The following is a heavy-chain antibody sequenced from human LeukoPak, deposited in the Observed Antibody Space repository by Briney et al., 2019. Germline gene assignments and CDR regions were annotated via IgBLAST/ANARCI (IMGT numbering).Heavy chain of an antibody. V-gene: IGHV3-53*01. J-gene: IGHJ6*02. CDR1: GFTVSGNY. D-gene: IGHD6-6*01. CDR2: IFSGGAT. CDR3: ARVFPIAARPLYYYGMDV. Sequence: WGSLRLSCAASGFTVSGNYMSWVRQAPGKGLEWVSLIFSGGATYYADSVKGRFTISRDNAKNSLYLQMNSLRAEDTAVYYCARVFPIAARPLYYYGMDVWGQGTTVTVSS.